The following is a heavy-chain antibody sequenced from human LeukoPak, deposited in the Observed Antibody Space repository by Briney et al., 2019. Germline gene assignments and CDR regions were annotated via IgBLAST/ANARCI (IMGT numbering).Heavy chain of an antibody. CDR1: GYTFTDYY. J-gene: IGHJ1*01. CDR3: TRLYSSSWKAHEYFQY. V-gene: IGHV1-2*02. CDR2: INPNTGGT. Sequence: ASVKVSCKASGYTFTDYYLHWVRQAPGQGPEWMGWINPNTGGTKYAQKFQGRVTMTRGTSIRTAYMELKRLTSDDTAVYYCTRLYSSSWKAHEYFQYWGQGTLVTVPS. D-gene: IGHD6-13*01.